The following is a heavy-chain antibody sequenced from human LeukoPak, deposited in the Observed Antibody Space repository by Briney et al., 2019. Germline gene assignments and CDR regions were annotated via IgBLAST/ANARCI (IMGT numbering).Heavy chain of an antibody. CDR1: GGSISSYY. V-gene: IGHV4-59*01. D-gene: IGHD2-2*01. CDR3: ASVVPAVNWFDP. J-gene: IGHJ5*02. Sequence: ASETLSLTCTVSGGSISSYYWSWIRQPPGKGLEWLGYIYYSGSTNYNPSLKSRVTISVDTSKNQFSLKLSSVTAADTAVYYCASVVPAVNWFDPWGQGTLVTVSS. CDR2: IYYSGST.